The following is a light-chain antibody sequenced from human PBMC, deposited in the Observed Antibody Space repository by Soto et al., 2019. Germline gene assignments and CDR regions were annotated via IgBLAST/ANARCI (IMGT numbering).Light chain of an antibody. V-gene: IGLV2-14*01. Sequence: QSVLTQPASVSGSPGQSITISCTGTSSDVGGHNYVSWYQQHPGKVPKLMISEVSKRPSGVSNRFSGSKSGNTASLTISGLQAEDEADYYCSSYTTTYSVVFGGGTQLTVL. J-gene: IGLJ2*01. CDR2: EVS. CDR1: SSDVGGHNY. CDR3: SSYTTTYSVV.